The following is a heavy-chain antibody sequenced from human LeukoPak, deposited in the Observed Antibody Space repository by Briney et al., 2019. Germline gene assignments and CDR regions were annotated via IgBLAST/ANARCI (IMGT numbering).Heavy chain of an antibody. J-gene: IGHJ6*03. CDR2: ISWNSGSI. CDR3: ARFGRYCSSTSCFWHRFHRYYYMDV. Sequence: PGGSLRLSCAASGFTFDDYAMHWVRQAPGKGLEWVSGISWNSGSIGYADSVKGRFTISRDNAKNSLYLQMNSLRAEDTAVYYCARFGRYCSSTSCFWHRFHRYYYMDVWGKGTTVTVSS. D-gene: IGHD2-2*01. CDR1: GFTFDDYA. V-gene: IGHV3-9*01.